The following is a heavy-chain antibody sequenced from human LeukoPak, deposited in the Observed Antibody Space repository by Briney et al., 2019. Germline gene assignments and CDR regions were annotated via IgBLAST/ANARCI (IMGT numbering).Heavy chain of an antibody. J-gene: IGHJ6*02. CDR2: IYYSGST. D-gene: IGHD5-12*01. V-gene: IGHV4-59*08. CDR3: ARHESDSWRAGHYYYGMDV. Sequence: SETLSLTCTDSGGSISSYYWSWIRQPPGKGLEWIGYIYYSGSTNYNPSLKSRVTISVDTSKNQFSLKLSSVTAADTAVYYCARHESDSWRAGHYYYGMDVWGQGTTVTVSS. CDR1: GGSISSYY.